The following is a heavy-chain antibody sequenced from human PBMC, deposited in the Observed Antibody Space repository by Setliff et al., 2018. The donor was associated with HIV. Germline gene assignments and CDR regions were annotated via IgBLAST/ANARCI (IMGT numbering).Heavy chain of an antibody. CDR3: VGHYYDPLTGYYVWFFDV. CDR2: IKSKSDGGTT. CDR1: GFIFTNAW. J-gene: IGHJ2*01. V-gene: IGHV3-15*01. D-gene: IGHD3-9*01. Sequence: GGSLRLSCETSGFIFTNAWMSWVRQSPRKGLEWLARIKSKSDGGTTSYAAPVKDRFTISGDDSRNTLYLQMNSMKSDDTATYYCVGHYYDPLTGYYVWFFDVWGRGTLVTVSS.